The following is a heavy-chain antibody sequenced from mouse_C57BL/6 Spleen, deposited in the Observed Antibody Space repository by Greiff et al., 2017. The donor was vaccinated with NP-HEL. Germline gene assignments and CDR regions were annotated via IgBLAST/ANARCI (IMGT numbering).Heavy chain of an antibody. CDR3: ARSDPYYSNYPFAY. Sequence: EVQLQQSGPELVKPGDSVKISCKASGYSFTGYFMNWVMQSHGKSLEWIGRINPYNGDTFYNQKFKGKATLTVDKSSSTAHMELRSLTSEDSAVYYCARSDPYYSNYPFAYWGHGTLVTVSA. CDR1: GYSFTGYF. V-gene: IGHV1-20*01. J-gene: IGHJ3*01. CDR2: INPYNGDT. D-gene: IGHD2-5*01.